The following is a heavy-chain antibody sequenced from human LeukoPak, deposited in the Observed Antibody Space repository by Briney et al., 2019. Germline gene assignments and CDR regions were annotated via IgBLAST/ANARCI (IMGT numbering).Heavy chain of an antibody. Sequence: SETLSHTCAVSGGSISSGGYSWSWIRQPPGKGLEWIGYIYHSGSTYYNPSLKSRVTISVDRSKNQFSLKLSSVTAADTAVYYCARDRGSSSFGWFDPWGQGTLVTVSS. CDR2: IYHSGST. V-gene: IGHV4-30-2*01. D-gene: IGHD6-6*01. CDR1: GGSISSGGYS. CDR3: ARDRGSSSFGWFDP. J-gene: IGHJ5*02.